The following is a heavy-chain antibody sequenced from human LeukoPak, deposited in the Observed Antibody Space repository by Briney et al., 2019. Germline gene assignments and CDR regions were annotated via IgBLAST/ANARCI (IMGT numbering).Heavy chain of an antibody. CDR2: INHSGST. J-gene: IGHJ4*02. D-gene: IGHD3-10*01. CDR1: GGSFSGYY. Sequence: SETLSLTCAFYGGSFSGYYWSWIRQPPGKGLEWIGEINHSGSTNYNPSLKSRVTISVDTSKNQFSLKLSSVTAADTAVYYCARGLDQYGSGSYYNDYWGQGTLVTVSS. V-gene: IGHV4-34*01. CDR3: ARGLDQYGSGSYYNDY.